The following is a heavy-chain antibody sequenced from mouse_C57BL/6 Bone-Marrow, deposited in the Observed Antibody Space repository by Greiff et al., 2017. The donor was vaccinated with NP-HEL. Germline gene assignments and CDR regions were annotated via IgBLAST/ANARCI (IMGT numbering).Heavy chain of an antibody. J-gene: IGHJ4*01. CDR3: TTGGSSPYAMDY. V-gene: IGHV14-4*01. D-gene: IGHD1-1*01. Sequence: VQLQQSGAELVRPGASVKLSCTVSGFNIKDDYMHWVKQRPEQGLEWIGWIDPENGDTESASKFQGKATITADKSSNTAYLQLSSLTSEDTAVYYCTTGGSSPYAMDYWVQGTSVTVSS. CDR2: IDPENGDT. CDR1: GFNIKDDY.